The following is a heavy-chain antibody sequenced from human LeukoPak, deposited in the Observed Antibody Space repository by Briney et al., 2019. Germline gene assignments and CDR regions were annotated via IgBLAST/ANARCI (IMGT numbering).Heavy chain of an antibody. CDR2: ISGSGGST. Sequence: GGSLRLSCAASGFTFSNYGMNWVRQAPGKGLEWVSVISGSGGSTNYADSVKGRFTISRDNSKNTLYLQMNGLRAEDTAVYYCAKDQDGDSSGYYLFAFDIWGQGTMVTVSS. CDR3: AKDQDGDSSGYYLFAFDI. V-gene: IGHV3-23*01. CDR1: GFTFSNYG. J-gene: IGHJ3*02. D-gene: IGHD3-22*01.